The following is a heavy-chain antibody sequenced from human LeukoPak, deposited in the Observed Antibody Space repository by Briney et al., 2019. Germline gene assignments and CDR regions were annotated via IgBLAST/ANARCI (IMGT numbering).Heavy chain of an antibody. Sequence: ASVTVSCKASGYTFTGYYMHWVRLAPGQGLEWMGWINPNSGGTNHAQKFQGRVTMTRETSISRAYMELSRLRSDDTAVYYCARDRPLDADDYYGFYYFDYWGQGTLVTVSS. CDR1: GYTFTGYY. CDR2: INPNSGGT. V-gene: IGHV1-2*02. CDR3: ARDRPLDADDYYGFYYFDY. D-gene: IGHD3-10*01. J-gene: IGHJ4*02.